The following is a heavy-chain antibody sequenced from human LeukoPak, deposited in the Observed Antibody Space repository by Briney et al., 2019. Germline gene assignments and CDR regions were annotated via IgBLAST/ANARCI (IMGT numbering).Heavy chain of an antibody. V-gene: IGHV3-23*01. CDR1: GFSFSSYA. J-gene: IGHJ4*01. D-gene: IGHD2-8*01. Sequence: PGGSLRLSCEAPGFSFSSYAFAWVRQGPGKGLEWVAAVTSGGGGTHFADSVKGRFTISRDNTKNTMFLQMNSLRVEDTAMYFCGSDPNGDYVGALGYWGRGALVTVSS. CDR3: GSDPNGDYVGALGY. CDR2: VTSGGGGT.